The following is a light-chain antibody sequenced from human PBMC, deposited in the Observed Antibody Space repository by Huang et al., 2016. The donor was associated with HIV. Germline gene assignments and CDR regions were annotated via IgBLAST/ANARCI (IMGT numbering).Light chain of an antibody. CDR3: QQRSNLLT. CDR2: DAS. V-gene: IGKV3-11*01. J-gene: IGKJ4*01. Sequence: EIVLTQSPATLSLSPGERATLSCKASQTIKTYVGWYQHKPGRAPRLIIYDASNRAPGIPARFSGSGSGTDFTLTVSGLEPEDSAVYYCQQRSNLLTFGGGTKVEIK. CDR1: QTIKTY.